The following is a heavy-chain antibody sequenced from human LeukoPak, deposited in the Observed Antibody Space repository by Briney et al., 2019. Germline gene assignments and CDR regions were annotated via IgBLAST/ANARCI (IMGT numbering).Heavy chain of an antibody. CDR2: TYYSGST. Sequence: KTSQTLSLTCTVSGGSISGSTYYWGWIRQPPGKGLEWIGSTYYSGSTYYNPSLKSRVTISVDTSKNQFSLKLSSVTAADTAVYYCARHGRATVVTTGTNWFDPWGQGTLVTVSS. V-gene: IGHV4-39*01. CDR1: GGSISGSTYY. J-gene: IGHJ5*02. CDR3: ARHGRATVVTTGTNWFDP. D-gene: IGHD4-23*01.